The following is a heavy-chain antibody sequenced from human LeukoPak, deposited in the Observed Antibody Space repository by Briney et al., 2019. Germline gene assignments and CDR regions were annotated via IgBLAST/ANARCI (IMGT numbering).Heavy chain of an antibody. J-gene: IGHJ4*02. CDR3: ARGPPGDSSGYYYSNYYFDY. CDR2: ISGSSSYI. Sequence: WGSLRLSCAASGFTFSPYSMNWVRQAPRKGLEWVSSISGSSSYIYYADSVKGRFTISRDNAKNSLYLQMNSLRAEDTAVYYCARGPPGDSSGYYYSNYYFDYWGQGTLVTVSS. V-gene: IGHV3-21*01. CDR1: GFTFSPYS. D-gene: IGHD3-22*01.